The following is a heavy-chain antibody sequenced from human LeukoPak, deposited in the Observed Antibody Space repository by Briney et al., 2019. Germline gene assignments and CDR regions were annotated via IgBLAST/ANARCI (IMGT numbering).Heavy chain of an antibody. J-gene: IGHJ5*02. Sequence: SETLSLTCAVSGGSINSGGYSWTWIRQPPGKGLEWIGSIYRSGTTYYNPSLKSRVTISVDRSKNQFSLRLTSVTAADTAVYYCARTYYSDSYCFDPWGQGTLVTVSS. CDR1: GGSINSGGYS. V-gene: IGHV4-30-2*01. CDR3: ARTYYSDSYCFDP. D-gene: IGHD3-22*01. CDR2: IYRSGTT.